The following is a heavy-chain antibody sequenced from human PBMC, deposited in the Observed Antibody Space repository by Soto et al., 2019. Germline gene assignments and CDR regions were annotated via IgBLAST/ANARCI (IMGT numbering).Heavy chain of an antibody. Sequence: GGSLRLSCAASGFTFSSYAMSWVRQAPGKGLEWVSAISGSGGSTYYSDSVKGRFTISRDNSKNTLYLQMNSPRAEDTAVYYCAKGGVRAAAVDYWGQGTLVTVSS. CDR2: ISGSGGST. V-gene: IGHV3-23*01. CDR3: AKGGVRAAAVDY. D-gene: IGHD6-13*01. J-gene: IGHJ4*02. CDR1: GFTFSSYA.